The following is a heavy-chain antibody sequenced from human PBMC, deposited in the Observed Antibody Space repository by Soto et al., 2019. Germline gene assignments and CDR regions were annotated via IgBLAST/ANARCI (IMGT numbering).Heavy chain of an antibody. CDR1: GYTFTSYG. CDR3: ARDQYDSSGYYYLAFDY. V-gene: IGHV1-18*01. Sequence: ASVKVSCKASGYTFTSYGISWVRQAPGQGLEWMGWISAYNGNTNYAQKLQGRVTMTTDTSTSTAYMELRSLRSDDTAVYYCARDQYDSSGYYYLAFDYWGQGTLVTVSS. D-gene: IGHD3-22*01. CDR2: ISAYNGNT. J-gene: IGHJ4*02.